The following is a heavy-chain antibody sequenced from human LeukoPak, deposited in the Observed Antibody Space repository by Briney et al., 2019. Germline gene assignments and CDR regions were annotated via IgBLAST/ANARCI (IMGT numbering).Heavy chain of an antibody. CDR2: VSSTGSGT. V-gene: IGHV3-23*01. D-gene: IGHD3-10*01. CDR1: GFTFSTYG. J-gene: IGHJ5*02. Sequence: PGGSLRLSCVASGFTFSTYGMSWVRQAPGKGLEWVAAVSSTGSGTYYPDSLKGRFIISRDNSQNTVFLQMNSLRPEDTAFYFCAKDGPLLRFGPTDAWGQGILVTVSS. CDR3: AKDGPLLRFGPTDA.